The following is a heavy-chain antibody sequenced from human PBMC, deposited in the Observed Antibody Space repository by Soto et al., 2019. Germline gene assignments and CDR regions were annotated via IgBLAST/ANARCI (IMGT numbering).Heavy chain of an antibody. V-gene: IGHV3-33*01. Sequence: GGSLRLSCVLSGFTFSCYAMHCVRQAPGKGLEWVAVIWSDGSSKDFVDSVKGRFSISRDNSKNTLFLQMSSLRAEDTAVYYCARDSGYFDYWGQGILVTVSS. CDR2: IWSDGSSK. J-gene: IGHJ4*02. CDR3: ARDSGYFDY. CDR1: GFTFSCYA.